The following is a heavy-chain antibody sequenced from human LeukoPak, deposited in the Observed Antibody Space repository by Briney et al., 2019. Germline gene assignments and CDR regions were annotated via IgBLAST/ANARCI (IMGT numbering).Heavy chain of an antibody. Sequence: PSETLSLTCTASGGSISSSSYYWGWIRQPPGKGLEWIGSIYYSGSTYYNPSLKSRVTISVDTSKNQFFLKLSSVTAADTAVYYCARGYLSWGYCSGGSCSGAFDIWGQGTMVTVSS. CDR3: ARGYLSWGYCSGGSCSGAFDI. D-gene: IGHD2-15*01. V-gene: IGHV4-39*07. CDR2: IYYSGST. J-gene: IGHJ3*02. CDR1: GGSISSSSYY.